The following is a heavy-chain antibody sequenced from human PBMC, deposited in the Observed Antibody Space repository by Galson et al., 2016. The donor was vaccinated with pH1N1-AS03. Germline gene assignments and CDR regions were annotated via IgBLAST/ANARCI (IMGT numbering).Heavy chain of an antibody. D-gene: IGHD3-9*01. V-gene: IGHV3-73*01. Sequence: SLRLSCAASGFTFSRSTMHWVRQASGKGLEWVGHIRTKTNSYATAYGASMKGRFTISRDDSKNITYLQMNSLQIDDTAVSFCSRGDWFHWGQGTLVTVSS. CDR3: SRGDWFH. CDR1: GFTFSRST. J-gene: IGHJ4*02. CDR2: IRTKTNSYAT.